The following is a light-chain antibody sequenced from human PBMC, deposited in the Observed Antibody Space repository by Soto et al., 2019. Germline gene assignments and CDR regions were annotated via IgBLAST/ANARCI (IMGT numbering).Light chain of an antibody. V-gene: IGKV2-28*01. CDR2: LGS. CDR1: QSLLHSNGKTF. CDR3: MQALQTPYT. J-gene: IGKJ2*01. Sequence: DIVMTQSPLSLPVTPGEPASISCRSSQSLLHSNGKTFLDWYVQKSGQSPQVLIYLGSNRASGVPDRFSGSWSGTDFTLQSSRVEAEDVGVYYCMQALQTPYTFGQGTKLEI.